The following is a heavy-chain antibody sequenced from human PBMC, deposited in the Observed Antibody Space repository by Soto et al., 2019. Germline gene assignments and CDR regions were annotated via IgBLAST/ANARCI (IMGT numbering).Heavy chain of an antibody. V-gene: IGHV4-61*01. CDR1: GGSVSSGSYY. CDR3: ARAYCGGDCYSGNWFDT. J-gene: IGHJ5*02. Sequence: KPSETLSLTCTVSGGSVSSGSYYWSWIRQPPGKGLEWIGYIYYSGSTNYNPSLKSRVTISVDTSKNQFSLKLSSVTAADTAVYYCARAYCGGDCYSGNWFDTWGQGTLVTVSS. CDR2: IYYSGST. D-gene: IGHD2-21*02.